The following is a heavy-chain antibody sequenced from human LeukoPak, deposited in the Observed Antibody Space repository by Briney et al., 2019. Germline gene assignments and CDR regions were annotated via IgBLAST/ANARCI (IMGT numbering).Heavy chain of an antibody. D-gene: IGHD2-2*01. CDR2: ISGSGGST. CDR3: VRDTCATTSCYGGVDY. CDR1: GFTFSSYA. J-gene: IGHJ4*02. Sequence: GGSLRLSCAASGFTFSSYAMSWVRQAPGKGLEWVSAISGSGGSTYYADSVKGRFTISRDNSKNTPYLQMNGLRAEDTALYYCVRDTCATTSCYGGVDYWGQGTLVTVSS. V-gene: IGHV3-23*01.